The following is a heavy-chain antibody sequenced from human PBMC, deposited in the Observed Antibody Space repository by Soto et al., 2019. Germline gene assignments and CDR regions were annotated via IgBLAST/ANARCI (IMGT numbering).Heavy chain of an antibody. CDR3: ASYSSGWYDVSY. CDR1: GGSVSSGSYY. V-gene: IGHV4-61*01. J-gene: IGHJ4*02. D-gene: IGHD6-19*01. Sequence: SETLSLTCTVSGGSVSSGSYYWSWIWQPPGKGLEWIGYIYYSGSTNYNPPLKSRVTISVDTSKNQFSLKLNSVTAADTAVYYCASYSSGWYDVSYWGQGTLVTVSS. CDR2: IYYSGST.